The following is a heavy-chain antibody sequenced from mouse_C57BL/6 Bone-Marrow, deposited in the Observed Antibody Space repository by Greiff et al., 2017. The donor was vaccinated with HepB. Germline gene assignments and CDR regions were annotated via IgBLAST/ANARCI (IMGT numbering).Heavy chain of an antibody. CDR3: ARRGGSRWFAY. D-gene: IGHD1-1*01. V-gene: IGHV1-64*01. Sequence: QVQLQQPGAELVKPGASVKLSCKASGYTFTSYWMHWVKQRPGQGLEWIGMIHPNSGSTNYNEKFKSKATLTVDKSSSTAYMQLSSLTSEDSAVYYCARRGGSRWFAYWGQGTLVTVSA. CDR2: IHPNSGST. J-gene: IGHJ3*01. CDR1: GYTFTSYW.